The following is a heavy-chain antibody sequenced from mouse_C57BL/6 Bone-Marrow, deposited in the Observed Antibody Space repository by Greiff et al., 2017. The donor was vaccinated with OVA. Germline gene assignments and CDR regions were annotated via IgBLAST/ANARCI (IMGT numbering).Heavy chain of an antibody. Sequence: EVQVVESGPGLVKPSQSLSLTCSVTGYSITSGYYWNWIRQFPGNKLEWMGYISYDGSNNYNPSLKNRISITRDTSKNQFFLKLNSVTTEDTATYYCARVDGSGYWGQGTTLTVSS. J-gene: IGHJ2*01. CDR2: ISYDGSN. D-gene: IGHD1-1*01. CDR3: ARVDGSGY. CDR1: GYSITSGYY. V-gene: IGHV3-6*01.